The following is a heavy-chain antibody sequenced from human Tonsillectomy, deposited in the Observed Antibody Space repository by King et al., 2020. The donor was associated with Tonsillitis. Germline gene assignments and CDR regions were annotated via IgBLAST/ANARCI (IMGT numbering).Heavy chain of an antibody. CDR3: AGEEKGLLGDYYYYYNMDV. CDR2: IYTSGST. J-gene: IGHJ6*03. V-gene: IGHV4-61*02. CDR1: GGSISSGTYY. D-gene: IGHD2-15*01. Sequence: QLQESGPGLVKPSQTLSLTCTVSGGSISSGTYYWSWIRQPAGKGLEWIGHIYTSGSTNYNPSLKSRVTMSVDTSKNQFALKLSSVTAADTAVYYCAGEEKGLLGDYYYYYNMDVWGRGTTVTVSS.